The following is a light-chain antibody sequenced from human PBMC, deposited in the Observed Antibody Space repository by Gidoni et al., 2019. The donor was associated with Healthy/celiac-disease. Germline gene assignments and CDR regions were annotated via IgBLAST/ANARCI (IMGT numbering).Light chain of an antibody. CDR2: DVS. CDR3: SSYTSSSTPV. CDR1: SSDVGGYNY. V-gene: IGLV2-14*01. J-gene: IGLJ2*01. Sequence: QSALTQPASVSGSPGQSITISCTGTSSDVGGYNYVSWYQQHPGKATNLMIYDVSNRPTGVSNRFSGSKSGNTASLTISGLQAEDEADYYCSSYTSSSTPVFGGGTKLTVL.